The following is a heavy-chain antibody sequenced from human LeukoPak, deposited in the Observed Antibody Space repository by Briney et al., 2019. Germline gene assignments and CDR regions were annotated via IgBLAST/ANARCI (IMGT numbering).Heavy chain of an antibody. Sequence: ASVTVSCEASGYTLTSYGINWMRQAPGQGLEWMGWISTQSGNTNYAQKVQGRLTLTTDRSTNTAYMELRSLRSDDTAVYYCARGAYGDKWGQGTMVTVSS. D-gene: IGHD4-17*01. CDR1: GYTLTSYG. J-gene: IGHJ4*02. CDR2: ISTQSGNT. CDR3: ARGAYGDK. V-gene: IGHV1-18*01.